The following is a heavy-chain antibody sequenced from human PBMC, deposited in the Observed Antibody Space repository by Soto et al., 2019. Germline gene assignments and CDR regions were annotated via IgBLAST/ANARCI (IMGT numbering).Heavy chain of an antibody. J-gene: IGHJ5*02. CDR1: GGSISSGGYY. D-gene: IGHD4-4*01. CDR3: ARDDNSNYWFDP. CDR2: IYYSVST. V-gene: IGHV4-31*03. Sequence: QVQLQESGPGLVKPSQTLSLTCTVSGGSISSGGYYWSWIRQHPGKGLEWIGYIYYSVSTYYNPSLKSRVTISVDTSKNQFSLKLSSVTAADTAVYYCARDDNSNYWFDPWGQGTLVTVSS.